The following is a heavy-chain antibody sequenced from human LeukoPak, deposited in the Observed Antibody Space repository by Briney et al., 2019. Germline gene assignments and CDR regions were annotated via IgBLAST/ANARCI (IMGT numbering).Heavy chain of an antibody. CDR3: AKDLKDPIPPQYDYGDYAEGDDAFDI. J-gene: IGHJ3*02. D-gene: IGHD4-17*01. Sequence: PGGSLRLSCAASGFTFSSYAMSSVRQAPGKGLEWVSAISGSGGSTYYADSVKGRFTIPRDNSKNTLYLQMNSLRPADTAVYHFAKDLKDPIPPQYDYGDYAEGDDAFDIWGQGTMVTVSS. CDR1: GFTFSSYA. CDR2: ISGSGGST. V-gene: IGHV3-23*01.